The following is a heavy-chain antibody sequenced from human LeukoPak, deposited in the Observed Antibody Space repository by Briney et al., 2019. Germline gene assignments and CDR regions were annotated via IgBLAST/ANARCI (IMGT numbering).Heavy chain of an antibody. J-gene: IGHJ2*01. V-gene: IGHV3-23*03. CDR3: ARVGDHFHWYLDL. CDR2: LYSGSDT. CDR1: GFTFGDFV. Sequence: GGSLRLSCTASGFTFGDFVMNWVRQAPGKGLEWVSILYSGSDTYYADSVKGRFTISRDSSKNMLFLHMNSLRAEDTAVYYCARVGDHFHWYLDLWGRGTLVTVSS. D-gene: IGHD3-3*02.